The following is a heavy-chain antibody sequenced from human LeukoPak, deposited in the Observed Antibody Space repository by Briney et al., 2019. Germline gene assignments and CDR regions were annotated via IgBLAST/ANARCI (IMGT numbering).Heavy chain of an antibody. J-gene: IGHJ4*02. D-gene: IGHD5-12*01. CDR3: AKDLERGIVAPFDY. Sequence: GGSLRLSCAASGFTFSSYGMHWVRRAPGKGLEWVAVIWYDGSNKYYADSVKGRFTISRDNSKNTLYLQMNSLRAEDTAVYYCAKDLERGIVAPFDYWGQGTLVTVSS. V-gene: IGHV3-33*06. CDR1: GFTFSSYG. CDR2: IWYDGSNK.